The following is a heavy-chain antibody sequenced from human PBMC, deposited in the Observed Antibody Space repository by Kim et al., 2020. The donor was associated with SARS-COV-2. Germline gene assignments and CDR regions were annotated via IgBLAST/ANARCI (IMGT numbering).Heavy chain of an antibody. Sequence: SETLSLTCTVSGYSISSGYYWGWIRQPPGKGLEWIGSIYHSGSTYYNPSLKSRVTISVDTSKNQFSLKLSSVTAADTAVYYCAREHYYDILTGTDAFDIWGQGTMVTVSS. CDR1: GYSISSGYY. CDR3: AREHYYDILTGTDAFDI. J-gene: IGHJ3*02. V-gene: IGHV4-38-2*02. CDR2: IYHSGST. D-gene: IGHD3-9*01.